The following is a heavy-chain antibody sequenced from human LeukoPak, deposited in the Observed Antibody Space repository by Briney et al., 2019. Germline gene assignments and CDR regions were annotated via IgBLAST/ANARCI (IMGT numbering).Heavy chain of an antibody. CDR2: INYDGAYT. J-gene: IGHJ4*02. D-gene: IGHD3-16*01. Sequence: GGSLRLSCAASGFIFSNYVTRWVRQAPGKGLEWVSSINYDGAYTNYADSVKGRFTISRDNSKNTLYMQMNSLRAEDTAIYYCAKWGVDKGEWRHYVDYWGQGRLVIVSS. V-gene: IGHV3-23*01. CDR3: AKWGVDKGEWRHYVDY. CDR1: GFIFSNYV.